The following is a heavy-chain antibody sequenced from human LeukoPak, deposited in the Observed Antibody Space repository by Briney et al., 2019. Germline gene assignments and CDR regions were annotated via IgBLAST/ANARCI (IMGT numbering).Heavy chain of an antibody. D-gene: IGHD6-19*01. J-gene: IGHJ3*02. Sequence: GRSLRLSCAASGFTFDDYAMHWVRQAPGKGLEWVSGISWNSGSIGYADSVKGRFTISRDNAMNSLYLQMNSPRAEDTALYYCAKDSRAVAELPDAFDIWGQGTMVTVSS. CDR1: GFTFDDYA. CDR3: AKDSRAVAELPDAFDI. CDR2: ISWNSGSI. V-gene: IGHV3-9*01.